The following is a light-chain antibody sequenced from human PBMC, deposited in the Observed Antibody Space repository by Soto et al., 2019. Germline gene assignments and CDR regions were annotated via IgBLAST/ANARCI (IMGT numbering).Light chain of an antibody. V-gene: IGLV2-14*01. CDR3: SSYTSSSTPYV. J-gene: IGLJ1*01. Sequence: QSVLTQPASASGSPGQSITISCTGTSSDAGGYNYVSWYQQHPGKAPKLMIYEVSNRPSGVSNRFSGSKSGNTASLTISGLQAEDEADYYCSSYTSSSTPYVFGTGTKVTVL. CDR1: SSDAGGYNY. CDR2: EVS.